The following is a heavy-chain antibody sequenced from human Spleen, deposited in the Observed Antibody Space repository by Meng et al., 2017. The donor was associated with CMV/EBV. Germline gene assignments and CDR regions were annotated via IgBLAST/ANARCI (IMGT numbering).Heavy chain of an antibody. V-gene: IGHV3-53*01. J-gene: IGHJ4*02. CDR2: IYSGGST. D-gene: IGHD1-26*01. Sequence: LSCAASGFTGSRNYMSWVRQAPGKGLEWVSVIYSGGSTYYADSVKGRFTISRDNSKNTLYLQMNSLRAEDTAVYYCARYKKGVGAPDYWGQGTLVTVSS. CDR3: ARYKKGVGAPDY. CDR1: GFTGSRNY.